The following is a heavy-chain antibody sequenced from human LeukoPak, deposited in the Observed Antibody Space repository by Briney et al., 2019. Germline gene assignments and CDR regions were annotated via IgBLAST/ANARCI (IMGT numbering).Heavy chain of an antibody. Sequence: ASVKVSCKASGYSFSTFDITWVRQAPGQGPEWMGWMNPNSGNTGYAQKFQGRVTLTRSTSMTTAYMELSSLRSEDTAVYYCARQSLDGGSCYDYWGQGTPVTISS. V-gene: IGHV1-8*01. CDR2: MNPNSGNT. D-gene: IGHD2-15*01. CDR1: GYSFSTFD. CDR3: ARQSLDGGSCYDY. J-gene: IGHJ4*02.